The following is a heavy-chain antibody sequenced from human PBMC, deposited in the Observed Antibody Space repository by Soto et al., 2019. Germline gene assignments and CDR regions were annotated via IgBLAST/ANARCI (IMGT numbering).Heavy chain of an antibody. CDR3: ARTVKGPYDSSGYYPRY. Sequence: GESLKISCKGSGYSFPSYWIGWVRQMPGKGLEWMGIIYPGDSDTRYSPSFQGQVTISADKSISTAYLQWGSLKASDTAMYYCARTVKGPYDSSGYYPRYWGQGTLVTVSS. V-gene: IGHV5-51*01. CDR2: IYPGDSDT. CDR1: GYSFPSYW. D-gene: IGHD3-22*01. J-gene: IGHJ4*02.